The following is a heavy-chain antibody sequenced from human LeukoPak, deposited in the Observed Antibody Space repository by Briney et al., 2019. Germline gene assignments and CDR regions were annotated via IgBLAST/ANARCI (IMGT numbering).Heavy chain of an antibody. CDR2: INPTGGST. V-gene: IGHV1-46*01. J-gene: IGHJ4*02. CDR1: GNTFIDNY. CDR3: ARESTAFDY. Sequence: GASLKVSCKASGNTFIDNYIHWVRQAPGQGLEWMGLINPTGGSTSYAQQFQGRISMSRDTSTSTVYMEMSSLTSEDTALYYCARESTAFDYWGQGTLVTVSS.